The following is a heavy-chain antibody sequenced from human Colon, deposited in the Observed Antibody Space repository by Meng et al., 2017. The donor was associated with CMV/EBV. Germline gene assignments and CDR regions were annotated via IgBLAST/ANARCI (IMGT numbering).Heavy chain of an antibody. CDR1: GFKFDDYL. CDR2: INWNSAAI. V-gene: IGHV3-9*01. CDR3: VKDLWWDSYSNYGLDV. Sequence: SLKISCGASGFKFDDYLMMWVRQAPGKGLEWVAGINWNSAAIGYAASVKGRFTISRDNAKNSLYLQMNALRPEDTAVYYCVKDLWWDSYSNYGLDVWGQGTTVTV. D-gene: IGHD2-21*01. J-gene: IGHJ6*02.